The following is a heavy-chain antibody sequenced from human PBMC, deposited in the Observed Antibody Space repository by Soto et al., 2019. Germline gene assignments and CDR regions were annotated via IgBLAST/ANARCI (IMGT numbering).Heavy chain of an antibody. CDR2: ISSSGSYM. V-gene: IGHV3-21*01. CDR1: GFIFSAYS. Sequence: GGSLRLSCAASGFIFSAYSMDWVRQAPGKGLEWVSSISSSGSYMYYSDSVRGRFTISRDNAKKSLSLQMDSLRAEDTAVYYCARLSYGDYVVDWGQGTLVTVSS. CDR3: ARLSYGDYVVD. D-gene: IGHD4-17*01. J-gene: IGHJ4*02.